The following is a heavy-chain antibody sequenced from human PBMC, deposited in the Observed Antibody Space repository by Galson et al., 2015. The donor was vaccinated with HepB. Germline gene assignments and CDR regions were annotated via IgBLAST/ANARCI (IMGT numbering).Heavy chain of an antibody. CDR2: ISGDGGST. J-gene: IGHJ5*02. D-gene: IGHD3-10*01. CDR3: AKAGSYRGYVRFDP. V-gene: IGHV3-23*01. CDR1: GFTFNSHA. Sequence: SLRLSCAASGFTFNSHAMTWVRQAPGKGLEWVSGISGDGGSTFYADSVKGRFSISRDNTKNTLSLQMNSLRAEDTALYYCAKAGSYRGYVRFDPWGPGIRVTVSS.